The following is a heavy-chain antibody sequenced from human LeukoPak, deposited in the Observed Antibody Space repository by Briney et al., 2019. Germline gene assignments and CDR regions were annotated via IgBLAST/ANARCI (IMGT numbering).Heavy chain of an antibody. CDR2: ISAYNGNT. CDR3: ARDPLGTAVAVFFDY. J-gene: IGHJ4*02. CDR1: GYTFTSYG. D-gene: IGHD6-19*01. V-gene: IGHV1-18*01. Sequence: ASVKVSCKASGYTFTSYGISWVRQAPGQGLEWMGWISAYNGNTNYAQKLQGRVTMTTDTSTSTAYMELRSLRSDDTAVYYCARDPLGTAVAVFFDYWGQGTLVTVSS.